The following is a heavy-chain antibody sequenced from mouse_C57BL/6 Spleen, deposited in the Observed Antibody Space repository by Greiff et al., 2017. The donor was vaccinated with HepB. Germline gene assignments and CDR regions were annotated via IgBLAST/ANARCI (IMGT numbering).Heavy chain of an antibody. J-gene: IGHJ4*01. Sequence: EVMLVESGGGLVQPGGSLKLSCAASGFTFSDYYMYWVRQTPEKRLEWVAYISNGGGSTYYPDTVKGRFTISRDNAKNTRYLQMSRLKSEDTAMYYCARRGGYLYAMDYWGQGTSVTVAS. CDR3: ARRGGYLYAMDY. D-gene: IGHD2-2*01. V-gene: IGHV5-12*01. CDR1: GFTFSDYY. CDR2: ISNGGGST.